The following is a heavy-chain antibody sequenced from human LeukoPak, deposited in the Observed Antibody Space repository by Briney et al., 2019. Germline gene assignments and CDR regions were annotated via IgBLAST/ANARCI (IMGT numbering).Heavy chain of an antibody. V-gene: IGHV4-4*07. CDR2: IYTSGSTNYNPSL. CDR3: ARLALNWFDP. Sequence: SETLSLTCTVSGGSISSYYWSWIRQPAGKGLEWIGRIYTSGSTNYNPSLNYNPSLKSRVTVSVDTSKNQFSLKLSSLTAADTAVYYCARLALNWFDPWGQGTLVTVSS. J-gene: IGHJ5*02. CDR1: GGSISSYY. D-gene: IGHD3-3*02.